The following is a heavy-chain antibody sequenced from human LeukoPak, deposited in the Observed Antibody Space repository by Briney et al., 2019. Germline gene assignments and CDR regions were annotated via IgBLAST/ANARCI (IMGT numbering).Heavy chain of an antibody. CDR3: ARGGLIRGVIPGYYYYGLDV. CDR1: GFTFSSYW. D-gene: IGHD3-10*01. J-gene: IGHJ6*02. V-gene: IGHV3-7*01. CDR2: IKQDGSEK. Sequence: GGSLRLSCAASGFTFSSYWMSWVRQATGKGPEWVANIKQDGSEKYYVDSVKGRFTISRDNAKNSLYLQMNSLRAEDTAVYHCARGGLIRGVIPGYYYYGLDVWGQGTTVTVSS.